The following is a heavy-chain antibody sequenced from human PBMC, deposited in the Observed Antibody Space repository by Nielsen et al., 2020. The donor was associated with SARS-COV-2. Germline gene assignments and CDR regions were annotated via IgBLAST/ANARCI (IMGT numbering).Heavy chain of an antibody. CDR2: ISAYNDNT. CDR3: ARAGIAAAGRFFEGDY. CDR1: GYTFTSYD. D-gene: IGHD6-13*01. V-gene: IGHV1-18*01. J-gene: IGHJ4*02. Sequence: ASVKVSCKASGYTFTSYDINWVRQATGQGLEWMGWISAYNDNTDYAQKFQGRVSMTTDRSTSTAYMELRSLRSDDTAVYYCARAGIAAAGRFFEGDYWGQGTLVTVSS.